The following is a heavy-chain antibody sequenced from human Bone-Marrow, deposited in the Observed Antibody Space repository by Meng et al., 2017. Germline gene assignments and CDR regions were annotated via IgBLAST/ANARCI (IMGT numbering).Heavy chain of an antibody. V-gene: IGHV3-74*01. J-gene: IGHJ4*02. CDR2: INSDGRDT. Sequence: GGSLRLSCAASGFTFSSSWMHWVRQAPGKGLVWVSRINSDGRDTSYADPVKGRFTISRDNAKNTLYLHMNSLRAEDTAVYYCARAGFYGGNSGYFDYWGQGTLVTVSS. D-gene: IGHD4-23*01. CDR1: GFTFSSSW. CDR3: ARAGFYGGNSGYFDY.